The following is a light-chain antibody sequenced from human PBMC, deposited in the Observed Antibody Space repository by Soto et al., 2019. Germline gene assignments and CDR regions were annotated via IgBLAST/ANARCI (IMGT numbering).Light chain of an antibody. CDR3: QQYNSYSHI. V-gene: IGKV1-5*03. CDR2: KTS. Sequence: DIQMTQFPSTLSASVGDRVTITCRASQTISAWLAWYQQKPGKAPKLLIYKTSTLESGVPSRFSGSGSGTEFTRTISSLQPDDFATYFCQQYNSYSHIFGQGTKLEIK. CDR1: QTISAW. J-gene: IGKJ2*01.